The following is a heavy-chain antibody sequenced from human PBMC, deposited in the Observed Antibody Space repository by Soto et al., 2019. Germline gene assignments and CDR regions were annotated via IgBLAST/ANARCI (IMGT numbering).Heavy chain of an antibody. Sequence: GGSLRLSCAASGFTFSSYAMSWVRQAPGKGLEWVSAISGSGGSTYYADSVKGRFTISRDNSKNTLYLQMNSLRAEDTAVYYCAKSVWDIVVVVAVPYWYFDLWGRGTLVTVSS. J-gene: IGHJ2*01. CDR1: GFTFSSYA. D-gene: IGHD2-15*01. V-gene: IGHV3-23*01. CDR3: AKSVWDIVVVVAVPYWYFDL. CDR2: ISGSGGST.